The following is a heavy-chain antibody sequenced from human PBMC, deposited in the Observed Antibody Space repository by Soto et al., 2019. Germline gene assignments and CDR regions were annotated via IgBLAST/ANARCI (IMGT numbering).Heavy chain of an antibody. Sequence: EVQLVESGGGLVQPGGSLRLSCAASGFTFSSFWMHWVRQAPGEGLVWVSRINSDGSNTNYADSVKGRFTISRDNAKNTLYLIMNSSRSEDTAVCYCARGGVPAAMSYWGQGTLVTVSS. CDR1: GFTFSSFW. CDR3: ARGGVPAAMSY. J-gene: IGHJ4*02. CDR2: INSDGSNT. V-gene: IGHV3-74*01. D-gene: IGHD2-2*01.